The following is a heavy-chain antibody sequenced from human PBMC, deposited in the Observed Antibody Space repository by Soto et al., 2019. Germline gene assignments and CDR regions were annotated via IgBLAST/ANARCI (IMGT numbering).Heavy chain of an antibody. CDR1: GGSISSSSYY. CDR3: ARGRTVRNYADDSSDYFYFFDY. CDR2: IYYSGST. J-gene: IGHJ4*02. V-gene: IGHV4-39*07. D-gene: IGHD3-22*01. Sequence: SETLSLTCTVSGGSISSSSYYWGWIRQPPGKGLEWIGSIYYSGSTNYNPSLKSRVTISVDRSKNQFSLKLTSANAADTAVYYCARGRTVRNYADDSSDYFYFFDYWGQGTQVTVSS.